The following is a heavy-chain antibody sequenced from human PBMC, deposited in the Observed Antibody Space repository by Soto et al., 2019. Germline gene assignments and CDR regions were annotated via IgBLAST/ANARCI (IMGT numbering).Heavy chain of an antibody. V-gene: IGHV3-7*01. CDR2: IKKDGSEK. J-gene: IGHJ4*02. CDR1: GFSFSTYW. D-gene: IGHD6-19*01. CDR3: VAGSGWLPDF. Sequence: EVQLVESGGGLVQPRGSLRLSCAASGFSFSTYWMNWGRQAPGKGLEWVAIIKKDGSEKLYVDSVKGRFTISRDNARNSLYLEMNSLRAEDTSVYYCVAGSGWLPDFWGQGTLVTVSS.